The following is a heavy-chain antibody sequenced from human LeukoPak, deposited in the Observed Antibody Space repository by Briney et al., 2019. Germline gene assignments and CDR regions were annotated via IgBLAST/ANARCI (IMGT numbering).Heavy chain of an antibody. CDR2: IKQDGSEK. V-gene: IGHV3-7*01. CDR3: ARMTEPAAKSGYYYHYYMDV. D-gene: IGHD2-2*01. Sequence: GGSLRLSCAASGFTFSSYWMSWVRQAPGKGLEWVANIKQDGSEKYYVDSVKGRFTISRDNAKNSQYLEMNSLRVEDTAVYYCARMTEPAAKSGYYYHYYMDVWGKGTTVTVSS. CDR1: GFTFSSYW. J-gene: IGHJ6*03.